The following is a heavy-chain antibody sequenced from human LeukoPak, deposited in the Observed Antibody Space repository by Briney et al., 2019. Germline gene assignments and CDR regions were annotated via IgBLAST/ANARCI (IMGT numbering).Heavy chain of an antibody. V-gene: IGHV4-39*01. CDR1: GGSISSSSYY. D-gene: IGHD3-3*01. Sequence: SETLSLTCTVSGGSISSSSYYWGWIRQPPGKGLEWIGSIYYSGSTYYNPSLKSRVTISVDTSKNQFSLKLSSVTAADTAVYYCARVIFGVVYYFDYWGQGTLVTVSS. CDR3: ARVIFGVVYYFDY. J-gene: IGHJ4*02. CDR2: IYYSGST.